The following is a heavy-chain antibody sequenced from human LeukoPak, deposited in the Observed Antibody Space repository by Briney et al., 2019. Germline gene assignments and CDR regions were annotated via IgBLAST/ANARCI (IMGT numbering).Heavy chain of an antibody. CDR1: GGSISSYY. CDR3: ASVAAAGKSGGRADY. J-gene: IGHJ4*02. D-gene: IGHD6-13*01. CDR2: IYTSGST. Sequence: PSETLSLTCTVFGGSISSYYWSWIRQPAGKGLEWIGRIYTSGSTNYNPSLKSRVTISVDTSKNQFSLKLSSVTAADTAVYYCASVAAAGKSGGRADYWGQGTLVTVSS. V-gene: IGHV4-4*07.